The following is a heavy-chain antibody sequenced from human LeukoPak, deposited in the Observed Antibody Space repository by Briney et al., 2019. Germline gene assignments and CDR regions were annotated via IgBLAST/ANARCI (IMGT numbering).Heavy chain of an antibody. D-gene: IGHD2-2*01. CDR3: ASEGYCSSTSCYAPLSDAFDI. CDR1: GYTFTSYY. J-gene: IGHJ3*02. V-gene: IGHV1-46*01. Sequence: GASVKVSCTASGYTFTSYYMHWVRQAPGQGLEWMGIINPSGGSTSYAQKFQGRVTMTRDTSTSTVYMELSSLRSEDTAVYYCASEGYCSSTSCYAPLSDAFDIWGQGTMVTVPS. CDR2: INPSGGST.